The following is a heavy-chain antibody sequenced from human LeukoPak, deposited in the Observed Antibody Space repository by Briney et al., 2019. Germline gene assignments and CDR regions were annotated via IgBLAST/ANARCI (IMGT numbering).Heavy chain of an antibody. J-gene: IGHJ6*02. D-gene: IGHD3-10*01. CDR3: ARIRYYGSGSHYGMDV. V-gene: IGHV2-70*01. CDR1: GFPLSTSGRC. CDR2: IDWDDDK. Sequence: SGPTLANPTQTLTLTCTFSGFPLSTSGRCVSWIRQPPGKALECLALIDWDDDKYYSTSLKTRLTISKDTSKNQAVLTMTNMDPVDTATYYCARIRYYGSGSHYGMDVWGQGTTVTVSS.